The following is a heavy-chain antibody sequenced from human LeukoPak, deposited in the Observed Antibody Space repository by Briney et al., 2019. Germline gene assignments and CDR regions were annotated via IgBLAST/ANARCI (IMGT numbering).Heavy chain of an antibody. CDR1: GYSFTSYW. CDR3: PRQHYDILTGVTNFDY. Sequence: GESLKISCKGSGYSFTSYWIGWVRQMPGKGLEWMGIIYPGDSDTRYSPSFQGQVTISADKSISTAYLQWSSLKASDTAMYFCPRQHYDILTGVTNFDYWGQGTLVTVSS. V-gene: IGHV5-51*01. CDR2: IYPGDSDT. J-gene: IGHJ4*02. D-gene: IGHD3-9*01.